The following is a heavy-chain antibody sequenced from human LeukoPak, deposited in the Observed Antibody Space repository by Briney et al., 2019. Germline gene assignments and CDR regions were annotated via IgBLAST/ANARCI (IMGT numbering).Heavy chain of an antibody. J-gene: IGHJ4*02. D-gene: IGHD6-6*01. Sequence: GGSLRLSCAASGFTFSSYAMSWVRQAPGKGLEWVSAISGSGGSTYYADSVKGRFTISRDNSKDTLYLQTNSLRAEDTAVYYCATRPGYFDYWGQGTLVTVSS. V-gene: IGHV3-23*01. CDR1: GFTFSSYA. CDR3: ATRPGYFDY. CDR2: ISGSGGST.